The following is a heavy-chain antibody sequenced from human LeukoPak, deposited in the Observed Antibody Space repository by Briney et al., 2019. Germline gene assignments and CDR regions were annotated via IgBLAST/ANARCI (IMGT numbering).Heavy chain of an antibody. D-gene: IGHD3-22*01. Sequence: GRSLRLSCAASGFTFSNYDMHWVRQAPGKGLEWVAIISFDGSSKYYADSVKGRFTISRDNSKNTLYLQMNSLRAEDTAVDYCARGPDSSGLYSLDYWGQGTLVTVSS. CDR3: ARGPDSSGLYSLDY. V-gene: IGHV3-30*03. J-gene: IGHJ4*02. CDR1: GFTFSNYD. CDR2: ISFDGSSK.